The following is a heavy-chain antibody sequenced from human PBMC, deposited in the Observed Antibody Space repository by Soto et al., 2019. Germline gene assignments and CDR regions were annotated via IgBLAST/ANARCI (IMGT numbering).Heavy chain of an antibody. V-gene: IGHV1-3*05. CDR2: INAGNGNT. CDR3: ARGITLPTPLDY. Sequence: QVQLVQSGAEEKKPGASVKVSCKASGYTFTSYAMHWVRQAPGQRLEWMGWINAGNGNTKYSQKFQGRVTITRDTSASTAYLELSSLRSEDPAVYYCARGITLPTPLDYWGQGTLVTVSS. D-gene: IGHD1-20*01. CDR1: GYTFTSYA. J-gene: IGHJ4*02.